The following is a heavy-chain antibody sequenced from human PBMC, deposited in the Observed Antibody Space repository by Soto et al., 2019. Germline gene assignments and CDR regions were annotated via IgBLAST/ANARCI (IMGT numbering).Heavy chain of an antibody. J-gene: IGHJ4*02. CDR3: ARMFGGSYWIDY. CDR2: IDWDDDK. D-gene: IGHD1-26*01. CDR1: VFSLSTRGPC. Sequence: GPTLVNPTQSPTLPFTYYVFSLSTRGPCVSLIRQPPGKALEWLALIDWDDDKYYSTSLKTRLTISKDTSKNQVVLTMTNMDPVDTATYYCARMFGGSYWIDYWGQGTLVTGPS. V-gene: IGHV2-70*01.